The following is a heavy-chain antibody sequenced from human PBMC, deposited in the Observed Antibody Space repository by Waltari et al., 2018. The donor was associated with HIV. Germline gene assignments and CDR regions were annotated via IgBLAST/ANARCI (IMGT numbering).Heavy chain of an antibody. Sequence: QVQLQESGPGLVKPSETLSLTCTVPGGSISSYYWSWIRQPPGKGLEWIGYIYYSGSTNYNPSLKSRVTISVDTSKNQFSLKLSSVTAADTAVYYCARASYGIAFDIWGQGTMVTVSS. CDR2: IYYSGST. V-gene: IGHV4-59*01. D-gene: IGHD3-10*01. CDR3: ARASYGIAFDI. J-gene: IGHJ3*02. CDR1: GGSISSYY.